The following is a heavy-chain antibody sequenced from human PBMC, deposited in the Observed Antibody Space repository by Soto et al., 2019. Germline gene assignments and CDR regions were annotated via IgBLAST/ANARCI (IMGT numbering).Heavy chain of an antibody. D-gene: IGHD4-17*01. J-gene: IGHJ3*02. V-gene: IGHV3-30*03. Sequence: GGSLRLSCAASGFTFSSYGMHWVRQAPGKGLEWVAVISYDGSNKYYADSVKGRFTISRDNSKNTLYLQMNSLRAEDTAVYYCATTVTTAWGAFDIWGQGTMVTVSS. CDR2: ISYDGSNK. CDR3: ATTVTTAWGAFDI. CDR1: GFTFSSYG.